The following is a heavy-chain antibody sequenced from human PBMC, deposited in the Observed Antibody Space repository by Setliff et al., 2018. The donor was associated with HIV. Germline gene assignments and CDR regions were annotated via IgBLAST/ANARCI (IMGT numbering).Heavy chain of an antibody. D-gene: IGHD6-13*01. CDR2: ITYSGST. CDR3: ASHAPYTSSWNAAAFDI. CDR1: GGSISGYY. J-gene: IGHJ3*02. V-gene: IGHV4-59*01. Sequence: SETLSLTCTVSGGSISGYYWSWIRQPPGKGLEWIGYITYSGSTKYNPSLKNRVTISIDTSKNQFSLKLSSVTPADTAVYYCASHAPYTSSWNAAAFDIWGQGTMVIVSS.